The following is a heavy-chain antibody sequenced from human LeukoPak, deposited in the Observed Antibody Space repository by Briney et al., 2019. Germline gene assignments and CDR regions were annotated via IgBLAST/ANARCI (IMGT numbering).Heavy chain of an antibody. J-gene: IGHJ6*03. CDR1: GGSTSSGSYY. V-gene: IGHV4-61*02. CDR3: ARANGFPRIAAAGYDYYMDV. Sequence: PSETLSLTCTVSGGSTSSGSYYWSWIRQPAGKGLEWIGRIYTSGSTNYNPSLKSRVTISVDTSKNQFSLKLSSVTAADTAVYYCARANGFPRIAAAGYDYYMDVWGKGTTVTVSS. D-gene: IGHD6-13*01. CDR2: IYTSGST.